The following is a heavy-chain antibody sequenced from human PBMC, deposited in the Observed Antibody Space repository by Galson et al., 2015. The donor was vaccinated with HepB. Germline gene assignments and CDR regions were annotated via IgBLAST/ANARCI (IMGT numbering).Heavy chain of an antibody. Sequence: SVKVSCKASGYTFTSYAMHWVRQAPGQRLEWMGWINAGNGNTKYSQKFQGRVTITWDTSASTAYMELSSLRSEDTAVYYCARGNRDGVGATRRAGYNWFDPWGQGTLVTVSS. D-gene: IGHD1-26*01. CDR3: ARGNRDGVGATRRAGYNWFDP. CDR1: GYTFTSYA. CDR2: INAGNGNT. V-gene: IGHV1-3*01. J-gene: IGHJ5*02.